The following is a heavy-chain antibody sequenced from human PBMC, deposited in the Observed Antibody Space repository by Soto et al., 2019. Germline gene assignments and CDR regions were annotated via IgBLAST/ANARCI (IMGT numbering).Heavy chain of an antibody. D-gene: IGHD3-3*01. CDR2: IIPILGIA. J-gene: IGHJ3*02. Sequence: SVKVSCKASGGTFSSYTISWVRQAPGQGLEWMGRIIPILGIANYAQKFQDRLTIIRDTSASTAYMELSSLRSEDTAVYYCARADNFWSALDIWGQGTMVTV. V-gene: IGHV1-69*02. CDR3: ARADNFWSALDI. CDR1: GGTFSSYT.